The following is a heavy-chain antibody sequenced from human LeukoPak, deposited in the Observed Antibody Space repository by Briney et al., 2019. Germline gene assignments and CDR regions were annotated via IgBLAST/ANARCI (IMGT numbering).Heavy chain of an antibody. CDR1: GYTFTSYY. Sequence: ASVKVSCKASGYTFTSYYMHWVRQAPGQGLEWMGWINPNSGGTNYAQKFQGRVTMTRDTSISTAYMELSRLRSDDTAVYYCARDPEYYGSGSYYLEDNWFGPWGQGTLVTVSS. CDR2: INPNSGGT. CDR3: ARDPEYYGSGSYYLEDNWFGP. V-gene: IGHV1-2*02. J-gene: IGHJ5*02. D-gene: IGHD3-10*01.